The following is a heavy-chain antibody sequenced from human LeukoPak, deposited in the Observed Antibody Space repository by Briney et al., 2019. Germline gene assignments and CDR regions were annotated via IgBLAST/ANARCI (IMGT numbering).Heavy chain of an antibody. CDR3: ARRDGSGWYIWFDP. V-gene: IGHV5-10-1*01. J-gene: IGHJ5*02. CDR2: IDPSDSYT. Sequence: GEPRGISLQGSGFRFTSYWISWVRPMPGKGLEWMGRIDPSDSYTNYSPAFQGHGTISADKSISTAYLQWSSLKASDTAMYYCARRDGSGWYIWFDPWGQGTLVTVSS. D-gene: IGHD6-19*01. CDR1: GFRFTSYW.